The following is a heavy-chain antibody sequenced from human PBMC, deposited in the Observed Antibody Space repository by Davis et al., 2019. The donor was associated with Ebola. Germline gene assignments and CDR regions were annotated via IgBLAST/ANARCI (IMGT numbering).Heavy chain of an antibody. D-gene: IGHD5-12*01. CDR1: GFTFSSYE. CDR2: ISSSGSTI. V-gene: IGHV3-48*03. Sequence: GGSLRLSCAASGFTFSSYEMNWVRQAPGKGLEWVSYISSSGSTIYYADSVKGRFTISRDNSKNTLYLQMNSLRAEDTAVYYCARDRWLRSVVTLYYYFYGMDVWGQGTTVTVSS. J-gene: IGHJ6*02. CDR3: ARDRWLRSVVTLYYYFYGMDV.